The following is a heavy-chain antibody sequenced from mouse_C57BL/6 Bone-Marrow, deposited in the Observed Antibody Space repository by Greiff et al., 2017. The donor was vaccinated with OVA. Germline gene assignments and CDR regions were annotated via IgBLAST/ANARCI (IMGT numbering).Heavy chain of an antibody. CDR1: GYTFTSYW. D-gene: IGHD1-1*01. CDR2: IDPSDSYT. V-gene: IGHV1-69*01. J-gene: IGHJ3*01. Sequence: QVQLQQPGAELVKPGASVKLSCKASGYTFTSYWMHWVKQRPGQGLEWIGEIDPSDSYTNYNQKFKGKSTLTVDKSSSTAYMQLSSLTSEDSAVYYCARNVYGSSSCAYWGQGTLVTVSA. CDR3: ARNVYGSSSCAY.